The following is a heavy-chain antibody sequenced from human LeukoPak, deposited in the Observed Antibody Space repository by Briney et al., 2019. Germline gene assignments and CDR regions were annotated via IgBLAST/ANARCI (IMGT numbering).Heavy chain of an antibody. Sequence: ASVKVSCKVSGYTLTELSMHLVRQAPRKGLEWMGGFDPEDGETIYAQKFQGRVTMTEDTSTDTAYMELSSLRSEDTAVYYCATVTVTTLAIDYWGQGTLVTVSS. V-gene: IGHV1-24*01. CDR2: FDPEDGET. CDR3: ATVTVTTLAIDY. D-gene: IGHD4-17*01. J-gene: IGHJ4*02. CDR1: GYTLTELS.